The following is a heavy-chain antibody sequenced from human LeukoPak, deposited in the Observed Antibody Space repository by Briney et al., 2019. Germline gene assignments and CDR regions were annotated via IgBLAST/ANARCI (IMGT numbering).Heavy chain of an antibody. CDR3: ARDHGATVTDSWFDP. D-gene: IGHD4-17*01. Sequence: GGSLRLSCAASGFTFSSYGMHWVRQAPGKGLEWVAVIWYDGSNKYYADSVKGRFTISRDNSKNTLYLQMNSLRAEDTAVYYCARDHGATVTDSWFDPWGQGTLVTVS. CDR2: IWYDGSNK. V-gene: IGHV3-33*01. CDR1: GFTFSSYG. J-gene: IGHJ5*02.